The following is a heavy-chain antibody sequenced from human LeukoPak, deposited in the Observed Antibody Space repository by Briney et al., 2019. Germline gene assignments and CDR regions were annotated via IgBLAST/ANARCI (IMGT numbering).Heavy chain of an antibody. CDR1: GGSIRSSYYY. D-gene: IGHD2-15*01. V-gene: IGHV4-39*01. Sequence: SETLSLTCTVSGGSIRSSYYYWGWIRQPPGKGLEWIGGIYDSGSTYYNPSLKSRVTISVDTSKNQFSLKLSSVTAAGTAVYYCASGSCSGGSCYQQFWGQGTLVTVSS. CDR2: IYDSGST. CDR3: ASGSCSGGSCYQQF. J-gene: IGHJ4*02.